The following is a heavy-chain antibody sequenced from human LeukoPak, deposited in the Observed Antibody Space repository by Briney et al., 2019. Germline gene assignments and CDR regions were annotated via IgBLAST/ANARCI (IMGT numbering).Heavy chain of an antibody. CDR3: ARGPLYCSSTSCRYYYYGMDV. Sequence: SETLSLTCTVSDGSISSYYWSWIRQPAGKGLEWIGRIYTSGSTNYNPSLKSRVTMSVDTSKNQFSLKLSSVTAADTAVYYCARGPLYCSSTSCRYYYYGMDVWGQGTTVTVSS. V-gene: IGHV4-4*07. D-gene: IGHD2-2*01. CDR2: IYTSGST. CDR1: DGSISSYY. J-gene: IGHJ6*02.